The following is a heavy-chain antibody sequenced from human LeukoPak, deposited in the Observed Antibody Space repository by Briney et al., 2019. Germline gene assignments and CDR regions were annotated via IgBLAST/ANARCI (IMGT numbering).Heavy chain of an antibody. CDR1: GGSISHYY. V-gene: IGHV4-59*01. CDR2: IYYIGST. J-gene: IGHJ6*03. Sequence: SQTLSLTCTVSGGSISHYYWSWIRQPPGKGLEWIADIYYIGSTNYNPSLKSRVTISVDTSKNQISLNLSSVTAADTAVYYCARRGMVRGVYYMDVWGKGTTVTVSS. CDR3: ARRGMVRGVYYMDV. D-gene: IGHD3-10*01.